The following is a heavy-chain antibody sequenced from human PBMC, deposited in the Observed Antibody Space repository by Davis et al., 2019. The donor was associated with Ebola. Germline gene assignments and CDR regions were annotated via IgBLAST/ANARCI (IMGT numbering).Heavy chain of an antibody. J-gene: IGHJ4*02. CDR3: ARSKGPRLGELSPDY. CDR2: IYPGDSDT. CDR1: GYSFTSYW. D-gene: IGHD3-16*02. Sequence: PGGSLRLSCKGSGYSFTSYWIGWVRQMPGKGLEWMGIIYPGDSDTRYSPSFQGQVTISADKSISTAYLQWSSLKASDTAMYYCARSKGPRLGELSPDYWGQGTLVTVSS. V-gene: IGHV5-51*01.